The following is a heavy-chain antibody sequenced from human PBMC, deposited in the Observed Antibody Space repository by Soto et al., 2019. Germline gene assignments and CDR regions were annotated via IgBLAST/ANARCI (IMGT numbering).Heavy chain of an antibody. J-gene: IGHJ3*02. CDR3: ARHSGYSSSWYLTDPDAFDI. V-gene: IGHV4-59*08. CDR2: IYYSGST. Sequence: SETLSLTCAVSGGSFSSYYWSWIRQPPGKGLEWIGYIYYSGSTNYNPSLKSRVTISVDTSKNQFSLKLSSVTAADTAVYYCARHSGYSSSWYLTDPDAFDIWGQGTMVTVSS. D-gene: IGHD6-13*01. CDR1: GGSFSSYY.